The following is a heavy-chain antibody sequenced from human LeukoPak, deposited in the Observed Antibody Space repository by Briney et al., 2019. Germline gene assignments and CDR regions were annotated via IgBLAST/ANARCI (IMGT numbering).Heavy chain of an antibody. D-gene: IGHD1-14*01. CDR1: GGSISSSSYY. J-gene: IGHJ3*02. CDR3: AGYGLRGLTEQVAFDI. CDR2: IYYSGST. V-gene: IGHV4-39*07. Sequence: PSETLSLTCSVSGGSISSSSYYWGWIRQPPGKGLEWIGSIYYSGSTYYNPSLKSRVTISIDTSKNQISLELTSVTAADTAVYYCAGYGLRGLTEQVAFDIWGQGTVVTVSS.